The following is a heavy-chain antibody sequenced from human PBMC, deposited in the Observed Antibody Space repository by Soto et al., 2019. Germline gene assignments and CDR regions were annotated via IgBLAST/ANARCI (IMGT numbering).Heavy chain of an antibody. CDR1: GFTFSSYS. V-gene: IGHV3-21*01. J-gene: IGHJ4*02. D-gene: IGHD7-27*01. CDR2: ISSSSSYI. Sequence: GGSLRLSCAASGFTFSSYSMNWVRQAPGKGLEWGSSISSSSSYIYYADSVKGRFTISRDNAKNSLYLQMNSLRAEDTAVYYCARDNQTGGYYFDYWGQGTLVTVSS. CDR3: ARDNQTGGYYFDY.